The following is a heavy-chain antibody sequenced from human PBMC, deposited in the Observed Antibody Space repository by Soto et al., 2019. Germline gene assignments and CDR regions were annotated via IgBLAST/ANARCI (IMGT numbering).Heavy chain of an antibody. Sequence: VQLLESGGALVQPGGSLRLSCAASGFTFSSSAMSWVRQAPGKGLEWVSTISISGRNAYYADSVSGRFTVSRDNSKNTLYVQMNSLRAEDTAVYYCAQIIAAGGSGSWGQGTLVTVSS. J-gene: IGHJ5*02. V-gene: IGHV3-23*01. CDR3: AQIIAAGGSGS. D-gene: IGHD2-15*01. CDR2: ISISGRNA. CDR1: GFTFSSSA.